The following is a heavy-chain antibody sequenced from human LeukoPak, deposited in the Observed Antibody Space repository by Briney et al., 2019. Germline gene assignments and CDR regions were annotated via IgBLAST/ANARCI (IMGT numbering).Heavy chain of an antibody. CDR2: IYYSGST. D-gene: IGHD3-22*01. V-gene: IGHV4-31*03. CDR3: ARSPTYYDSSGYYFDY. J-gene: IGHJ4*02. CDR1: GGSISSGGYY. Sequence: SQTLSLTCTVSGGSISSGGYYWSWIRQHPGKGLEWIGYIYYSGSTYYNPSHKSRVTISVDTSKNQFSLKLSSVTAADTAVYYCARSPTYYDSSGYYFDYWGQGTLVTVSS.